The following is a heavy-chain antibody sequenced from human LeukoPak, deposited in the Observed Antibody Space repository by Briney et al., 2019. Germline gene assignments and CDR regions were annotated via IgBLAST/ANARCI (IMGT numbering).Heavy chain of an antibody. CDR3: SHCGDAFDI. D-gene: IGHD2-21*01. Sequence: GSLRLSCAASGFTFSSYWMSWVRQAPGKGLEWVAVISYDGSNKYYADSVKGRFTISRGNSKNTLYLQMNSLRAEDTAVYYCSHCGDAFDIWGQGTMVTVSS. V-gene: IGHV3-30*03. CDR1: GFTFSSYW. CDR2: ISYDGSNK. J-gene: IGHJ3*02.